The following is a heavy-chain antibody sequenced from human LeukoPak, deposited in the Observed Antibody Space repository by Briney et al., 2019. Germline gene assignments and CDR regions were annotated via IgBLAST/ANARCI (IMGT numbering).Heavy chain of an antibody. V-gene: IGHV3-30*02. CDR3: AKAKHEWSSAEGCFDY. Sequence: GGSLRLSCAASGFTFSSYGMHWVRQAPGKGLEWVAFIRYDGSNKYYAYSVKGRLTISRDNSKNTLYLQMNILRAEDTTVYYWAKAKHEWSSAEGCFDYWGQRTLVNVSS. CDR1: GFTFSSYG. J-gene: IGHJ4*02. CDR2: IRYDGSNK. D-gene: IGHD3-3*01.